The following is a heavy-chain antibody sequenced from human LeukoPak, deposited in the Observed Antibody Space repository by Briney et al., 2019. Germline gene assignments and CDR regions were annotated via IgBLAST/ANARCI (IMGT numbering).Heavy chain of an antibody. V-gene: IGHV4-4*07. J-gene: IGHJ5*02. CDR1: GGSISSYY. Sequence: SETLSLTCAVSGGSISSYYWSWIRQSAGKGLEWIGQIHTSGSTYYNPSLKSRVTISVDTSKNQFSLKLSSVTAADTAVYYCARVGIAAAPGVWFDPWGQGTLVTVSS. CDR3: ARVGIAAAPGVWFDP. CDR2: IHTSGST. D-gene: IGHD6-13*01.